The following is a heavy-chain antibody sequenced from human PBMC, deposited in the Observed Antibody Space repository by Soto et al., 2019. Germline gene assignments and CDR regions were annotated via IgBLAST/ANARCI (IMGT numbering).Heavy chain of an antibody. V-gene: IGHV1-69*01. CDR1: GGTFISYA. Sequence: QVQLVQSGAEVKKPGSSVKVSCKASGGTFISYAISWVRQAPGQGLEWMGGIIPLSGTANYEQKCQGRVTITADESTSTAYMELSSLTSEDTAVYYCARSQGSSTSLEIYYYYYYGMDVWGQGTTVTVSS. CDR3: ARSQGSSTSLEIYYYYYYGMDV. CDR2: IIPLSGTA. D-gene: IGHD2-2*01. J-gene: IGHJ6*01.